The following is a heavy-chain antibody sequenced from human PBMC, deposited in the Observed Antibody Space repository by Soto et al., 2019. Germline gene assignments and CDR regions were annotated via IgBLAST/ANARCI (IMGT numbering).Heavy chain of an antibody. V-gene: IGHV3-48*02. Sequence: PGGSLRLSCAASGFTFSSYSMNWVRQAPGKGLEWVSYISSSSSTIYYADSVKGRFTISRDNAKNSLYLQMNSLRDEDTAVYYCARDPPTYYYDSSDPGYWGQGTLVTVSS. D-gene: IGHD3-22*01. J-gene: IGHJ4*02. CDR1: GFTFSSYS. CDR2: ISSSSSTI. CDR3: ARDPPTYYYDSSDPGY.